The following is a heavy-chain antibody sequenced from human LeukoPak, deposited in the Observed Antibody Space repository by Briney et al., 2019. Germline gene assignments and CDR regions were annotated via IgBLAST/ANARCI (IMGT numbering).Heavy chain of an antibody. J-gene: IGHJ4*02. CDR1: GGSFSGYY. D-gene: IGHD3-10*01. CDR3: ARRPMGSGAPFDF. CDR2: INHSGST. V-gene: IGHV4-34*01. Sequence: SETLSLTCAVYGGSFSGYYWSWIRQPPGKGLEWIGEINHSGSTNYNPSLKSRVTISVDTSKNHFSLRLSSVTAADTAVYYCARRPMGSGAPFDFWGQGTLVTVSS.